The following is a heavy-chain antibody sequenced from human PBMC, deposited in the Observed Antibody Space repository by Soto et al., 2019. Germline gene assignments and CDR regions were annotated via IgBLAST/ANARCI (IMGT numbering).Heavy chain of an antibody. CDR2: ISGSGRST. CDR3: AKEYGGGTSPITSYIDY. CDR1: GITFSNYA. D-gene: IGHD5-12*01. J-gene: IGHJ4*02. V-gene: IGHV3-23*01. Sequence: PGGSLRLSCAASGITFSNYALSWVRQAPGKGLEWVSGISGSGRSTYYADSVKGRFTISRDNSKNTLSLQMNSLRADDTAVYYCAKEYGGGTSPITSYIDYRGRGTLVTVSS.